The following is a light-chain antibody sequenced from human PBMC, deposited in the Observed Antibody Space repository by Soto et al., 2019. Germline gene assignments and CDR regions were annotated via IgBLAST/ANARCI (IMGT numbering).Light chain of an antibody. V-gene: IGKV3-11*01. CDR3: QQRYNWPPCT. CDR2: EAS. J-gene: IGKJ2*02. Sequence: EVLLRQSPATLSWSPGERSTLSCRASQSISNSLAWYQQKPGQAPRLLIYEASNRATGIPARFSGTGSGTDFTLTISSLEPEAFAVSYCQQRYNWPPCTFGQGTKVDTK. CDR1: QSISNS.